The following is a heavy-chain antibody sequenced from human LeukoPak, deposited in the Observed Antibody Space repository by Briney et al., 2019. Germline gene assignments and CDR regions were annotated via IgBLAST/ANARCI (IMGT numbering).Heavy chain of an antibody. CDR1: GGTFSSYA. Sequence: ASVKVSCKASGGTFSSYAISWVRQAPGQGLEWMGGIIPIFGTANYAQKFQGRVTITADESTSTAYMELSSLRSEDTAVYYCARLYGNYQNYFDYWGQGTLVTVSS. D-gene: IGHD1-7*01. CDR2: IIPIFGTA. V-gene: IGHV1-69*01. J-gene: IGHJ4*02. CDR3: ARLYGNYQNYFDY.